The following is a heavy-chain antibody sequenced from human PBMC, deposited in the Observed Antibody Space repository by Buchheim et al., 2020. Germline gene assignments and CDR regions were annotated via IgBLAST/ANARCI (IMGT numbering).Heavy chain of an antibody. CDR2: INHSGST. CDR3: ARGENYYDSSGEGAFDI. J-gene: IGHJ3*02. D-gene: IGHD3-22*01. CDR1: GGSFSGYY. V-gene: IGHV4-34*01. Sequence: QVQLQQWGAGLLKPSETLSLTCAVYGGSFSGYYWSWIRQPPGKGLEWIGEINHSGSTNYNPSLKSRVTISVDTSKNQFSLKLSSVTAADTAVYYCARGENYYDSSGEGAFDIWGQGT.